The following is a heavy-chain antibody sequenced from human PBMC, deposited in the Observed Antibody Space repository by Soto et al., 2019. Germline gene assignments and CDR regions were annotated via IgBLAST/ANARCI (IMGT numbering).Heavy chain of an antibody. Sequence: GASVKVSCRASGGTFSSYAITWVRPAPGQGLEWMGGIIPIFGPANYAKMLQGRVTITADESTSTAYMELSSLRSEDTAVYYCARGKRRYSGYEQYYYYGMDVWGQGTTVTVSS. CDR2: IIPIFGPA. V-gene: IGHV1-69*13. D-gene: IGHD5-12*01. J-gene: IGHJ6*02. CDR3: ARGKRRYSGYEQYYYYGMDV. CDR1: GGTFSSYA.